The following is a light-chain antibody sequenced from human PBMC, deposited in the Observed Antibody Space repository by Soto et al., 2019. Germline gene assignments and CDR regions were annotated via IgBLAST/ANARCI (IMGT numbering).Light chain of an antibody. CDR1: NSNIGSNP. CDR3: AAWDASLNGVV. V-gene: IGLV1-44*01. J-gene: IGLJ2*01. Sequence: QSVLTQPPSASGTPGQRVTISCSGSNSNIGSNPVNWYQQLPGTAPRLLIYSADQRPSGVPDRISGSKSGPSASLAISGHQSEDEADYYCAAWDASLNGVVFGGGTKVTVL. CDR2: SAD.